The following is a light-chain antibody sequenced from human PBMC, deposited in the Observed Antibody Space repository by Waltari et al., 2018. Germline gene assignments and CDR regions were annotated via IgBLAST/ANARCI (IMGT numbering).Light chain of an antibody. J-gene: IGLJ1*01. CDR1: SSHVGAYHH. Sequence: QSALTPTASVSGSPGQSIPISCPGTSSHVGAYHHVSWYQQNPGKAPKVMIYDVSTRPSGVSNRFSGSKSGNTASLSISGLQAEDEADYYCSSFTTSSTYVFGTGTKVTVL. V-gene: IGLV2-14*03. CDR3: SSFTTSSTYV. CDR2: DVS.